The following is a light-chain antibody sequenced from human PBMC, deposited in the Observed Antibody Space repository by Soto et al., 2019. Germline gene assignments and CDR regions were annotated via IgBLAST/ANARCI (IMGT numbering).Light chain of an antibody. CDR1: SRDVGGYNY. Sequence: QSALTQPASVSGSPGQSITISCAGTSRDVGGYNYVSWYQQYPGKAPKVIISEVTNRPSGVPNRFSDSKSGNTASLTISGLQAEDEADYYCSSYTSVSTWLFGGGTKLTVL. CDR2: EVT. V-gene: IGLV2-14*01. CDR3: SSYTSVSTWL. J-gene: IGLJ2*01.